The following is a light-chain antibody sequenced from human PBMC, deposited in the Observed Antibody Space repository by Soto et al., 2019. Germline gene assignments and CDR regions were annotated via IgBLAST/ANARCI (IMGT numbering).Light chain of an antibody. CDR1: QSINSF. CDR2: TIS. J-gene: IGKJ4*01. V-gene: IGKV1-39*01. Sequence: DVQMTQSPSSLSASVGDRVTITCRAGQSINSFLNWYQQKPGKAPKLLIHTISTLQSGVPSRFSGGGSGTDFTLTISSLQPEDFATYYCQQSDSTPQTFGGGTRVE. CDR3: QQSDSTPQT.